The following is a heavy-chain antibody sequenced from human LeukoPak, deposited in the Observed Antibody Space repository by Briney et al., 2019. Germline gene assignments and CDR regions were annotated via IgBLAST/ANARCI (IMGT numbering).Heavy chain of an antibody. V-gene: IGHV4-31*03. CDR3: ARVQYDSSGYYLDY. J-gene: IGHJ4*02. Sequence: PSQTLSLTCTVSGGSISSGGYYWSWIRQHPGKGLEWIGCIYYSGSTYYNPSLKSRVTISVDTSKNQFSLKLSSVTAADTAVYYCARVQYDSSGYYLDYWGQGTLVTVSS. CDR1: GGSISSGGYY. CDR2: IYYSGST. D-gene: IGHD3-22*01.